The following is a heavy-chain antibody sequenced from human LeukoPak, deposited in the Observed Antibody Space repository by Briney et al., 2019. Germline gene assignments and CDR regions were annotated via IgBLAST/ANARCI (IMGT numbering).Heavy chain of an antibody. CDR3: ARAYYYDSSGYYFRYYFDY. CDR2: INPSGGST. J-gene: IGHJ4*02. CDR1: GYTFTSYY. V-gene: IGHV1-46*03. D-gene: IGHD3-22*01. Sequence: ASVTVSCKASGYTFTSYYMHWVRQAPGQGLEWMGIINPSGGSTSYAQKFQGRVTMTRDTSTSTVYMELSSLRSEDTAVYYCARAYYYDSSGYYFRYYFDYWGQGTLVTVSS.